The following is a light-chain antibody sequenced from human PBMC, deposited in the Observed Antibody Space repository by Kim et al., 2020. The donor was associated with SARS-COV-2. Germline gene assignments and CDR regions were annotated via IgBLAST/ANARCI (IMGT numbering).Light chain of an antibody. J-gene: IGLJ2*01. V-gene: IGLV1-44*01. CDR1: SSNIGLNT. CDR3: ATWDDSLNAAV. CDR2: SNN. Sequence: GQIVTVSCSGSSSNIGLNTVTWYQQFPGRAPKLLMSSNNQRPSGVPDRFSGSKSGTSASLAISGLQPTDEADYYCATWDDSLNAAVFGGGTKVTVL.